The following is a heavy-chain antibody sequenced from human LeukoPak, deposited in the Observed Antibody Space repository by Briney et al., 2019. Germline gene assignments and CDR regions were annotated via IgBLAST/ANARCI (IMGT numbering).Heavy chain of an antibody. D-gene: IGHD5-12*01. CDR1: GFTFSSYG. CDR2: ISHDGSNK. V-gene: IGHV3-30*18. Sequence: GGSLRLSCAASGFTFSSYGMHWVRQAPGKGLEWVAVISHDGSNKYYADSVKGRFTISRDNSKNTLYLQMNSLRAEDTAVYYCAKGLIVATSNDAFDIWGQGTMVTVSS. CDR3: AKGLIVATSNDAFDI. J-gene: IGHJ3*02.